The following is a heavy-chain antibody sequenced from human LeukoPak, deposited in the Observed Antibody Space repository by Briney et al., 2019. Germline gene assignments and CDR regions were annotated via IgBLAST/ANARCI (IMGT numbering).Heavy chain of an antibody. Sequence: GRSLRLSCAASGFTFSSYAMHWVRQAPGKGLEWVAVISYDGSNKYYADSVKGRFTISRDNSKNTLYLQMNSLRAEDTAVYYCARDLAPGHVAGNGYGYWGQGTLVTVSS. V-gene: IGHV3-30-3*01. CDR3: ARDLAPGHVAGNGYGY. D-gene: IGHD6-19*01. CDR2: ISYDGSNK. CDR1: GFTFSSYA. J-gene: IGHJ4*02.